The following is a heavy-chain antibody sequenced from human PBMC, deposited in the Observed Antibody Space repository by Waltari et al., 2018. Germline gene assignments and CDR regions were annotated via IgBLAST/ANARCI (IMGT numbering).Heavy chain of an antibody. J-gene: IGHJ4*02. Sequence: QLQLQESGPGLVKPSETLSLTCIVSSGSITTSNFYWGWIRQPPGKGLEWIGSISYRGSTNYIPSLKSRVTISADTSKNQFSLKLTSVTAAVTAVYYCARRLIDYWGVGSPPDNWGQGTLVTVSS. CDR3: ARRLIDYWGVGSPPDN. CDR1: SGSITTSNFY. V-gene: IGHV4-39*01. D-gene: IGHD3-3*01. CDR2: ISYRGST.